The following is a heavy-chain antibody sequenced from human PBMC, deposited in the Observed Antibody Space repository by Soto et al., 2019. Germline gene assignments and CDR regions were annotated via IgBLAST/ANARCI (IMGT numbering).Heavy chain of an antibody. CDR2: ISSSSSYI. CDR1: GFTFSSYS. J-gene: IGHJ6*02. D-gene: IGHD1-1*01. V-gene: IGHV3-21*01. Sequence: GGSLRLSCAASGFTFSSYSMNWVRQAPGKGLEWVSSISSSSSYIYYADSVKGRFTISRDNAKNSLHLQMNSLRAEDTAVYYCARDPQPSGRPSYGMDVWGQGTTVTVSS. CDR3: ARDPQPSGRPSYGMDV.